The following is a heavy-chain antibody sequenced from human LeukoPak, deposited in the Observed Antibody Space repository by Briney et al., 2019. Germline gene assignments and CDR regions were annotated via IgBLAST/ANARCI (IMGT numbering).Heavy chain of an antibody. D-gene: IGHD5-24*01. CDR2: INSNGGRT. J-gene: IGHJ4*01. Sequence: GGSVRLFCAASGFTFSTSWMHWVSQAPGKGLVWVSQINSNGGRTRYADSVKGRLTISRDNAKKTVYLQMNSLRTDDTAMYYCARGRNGFFDYWGHGALVSASS. CDR1: GFTFSTSW. V-gene: IGHV3-74*01. CDR3: ARGRNGFFDY.